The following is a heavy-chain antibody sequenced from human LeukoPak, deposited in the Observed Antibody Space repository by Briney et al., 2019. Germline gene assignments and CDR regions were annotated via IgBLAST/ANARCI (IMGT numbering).Heavy chain of an antibody. J-gene: IGHJ4*02. Sequence: PSKTLSLTCTVCGGSLTIGSYYWAWIRQPPGRGLEWIGSIYSGGGTFYHPSLRTRVTISVDTSQKQFSLTLPSVTAADTAVYYCARQNYGGTLEYWGQGTLVTVSS. V-gene: IGHV4-39*01. CDR3: ARQNYGGTLEY. CDR2: IYSGGGT. CDR1: GGSLTIGSYY. D-gene: IGHD4-17*01.